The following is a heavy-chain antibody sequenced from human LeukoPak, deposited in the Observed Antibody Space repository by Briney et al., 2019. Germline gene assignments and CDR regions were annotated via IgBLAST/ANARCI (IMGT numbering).Heavy chain of an antibody. Sequence: GGSLRLSCAASGFTFSSYWMHWVRQAPGKGLVWVSRINTDGSSTSYVDSVKGRFTISRDNAKNSLYLQMNSLRAEDTALYYCARDRGYYGSGSFYNWFDPWGQGTLVTVSS. J-gene: IGHJ5*02. CDR3: ARDRGYYGSGSFYNWFDP. CDR2: INTDGSST. CDR1: GFTFSSYW. V-gene: IGHV3-74*01. D-gene: IGHD3-10*01.